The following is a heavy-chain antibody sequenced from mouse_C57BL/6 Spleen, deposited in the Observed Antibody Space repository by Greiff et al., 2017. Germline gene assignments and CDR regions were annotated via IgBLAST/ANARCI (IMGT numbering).Heavy chain of an antibody. Sequence: EVQLQQSGAELVKPGASVKLSCTASGFNIKDYYMHWVKQRTEQGLEWIGRIDPEDGETKYAPKFPGKDTLTADTYSNTAYLQLSSLTSEDTAVYYCARSDGYYWYFDVWGTRTTVTLSA. V-gene: IGHV14-2*01. CDR1: GFNIKDYY. J-gene: IGHJ1*03. D-gene: IGHD2-3*01. CDR2: IDPEDGET. CDR3: ARSDGYYWYFDV.